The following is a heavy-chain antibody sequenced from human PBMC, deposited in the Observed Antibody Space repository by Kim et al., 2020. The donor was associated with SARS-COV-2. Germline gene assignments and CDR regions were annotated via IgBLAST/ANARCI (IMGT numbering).Heavy chain of an antibody. V-gene: IGHV3-48*03. Sequence: GGSLRLSCAASGFTFSSYEMNWVRQAPGKGLEWVSYISSSGSTIYYADSVKGRFTISRDNAKNSLYLQMNSLRAEDTAVYYCAREANYGDYGKVVYFDYWGQGTLVTVSS. D-gene: IGHD4-17*01. J-gene: IGHJ4*02. CDR1: GFTFSSYE. CDR2: ISSSGSTI. CDR3: AREANYGDYGKVVYFDY.